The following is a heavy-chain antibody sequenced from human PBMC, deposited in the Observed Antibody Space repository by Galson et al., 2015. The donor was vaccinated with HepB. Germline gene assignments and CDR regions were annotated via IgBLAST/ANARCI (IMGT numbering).Heavy chain of an antibody. CDR3: ARQDPYALYYFDY. V-gene: IGHV3-30*03. CDR1: GFTFSSYG. CDR2: ISYDGSNK. D-gene: IGHD4-17*01. J-gene: IGHJ4*02. Sequence: SLRLSCAASGFTFSSYGMHWVRQAPGKGLEWVAVISYDGSNKYYADSVKGRFTISRDNSKNTLYLQMNSLRAEDTAVYYCARQDPYALYYFDYWGQGTLVTVSS.